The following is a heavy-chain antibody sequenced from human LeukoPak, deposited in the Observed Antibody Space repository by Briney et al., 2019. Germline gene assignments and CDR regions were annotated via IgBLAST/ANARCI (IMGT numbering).Heavy chain of an antibody. CDR3: ARNDWNDPWFDP. CDR1: GYTFTGYY. Sequence: GASVKVSCKASGYTFTGYYIHWVRQAPGQGLEWMGWLNPKSGGTNYAQNFQGRVTMTRDTIINTAYMELSRLRSDDTAVYYCARNDWNDPWFDPWGRGTLVTVSS. V-gene: IGHV1-2*02. D-gene: IGHD1-1*01. CDR2: LNPKSGGT. J-gene: IGHJ5*02.